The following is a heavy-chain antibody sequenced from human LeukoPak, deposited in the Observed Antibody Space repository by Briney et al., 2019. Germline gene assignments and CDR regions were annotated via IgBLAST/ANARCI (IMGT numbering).Heavy chain of an antibody. CDR2: VYYSGST. CDR3: ARHVLWFGELFHGKNWFDP. J-gene: IGHJ5*02. CDR1: GVSISGSYYY. Sequence: PSETLCLTCAVSGVSISGSYYYWGWIRQPPGKGLEWIGNVYYSGSTYYNASLQSRVTISVDTSKNQFSLKLSSVTAADTAVYYCARHVLWFGELFHGKNWFDPWGQGTLVTVSS. V-gene: IGHV4-39*07. D-gene: IGHD3-10*01.